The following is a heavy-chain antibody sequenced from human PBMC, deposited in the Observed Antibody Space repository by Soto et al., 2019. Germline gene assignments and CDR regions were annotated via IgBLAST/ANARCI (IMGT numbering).Heavy chain of an antibody. CDR1: GYTFTGHP. Sequence: QVQLVQSGVEVKQPGASVKISCKASGYTFTGHPIHWVRQAPGQSLEWMGWINTGNGNTKYSQKFQDRVTITRDTSASTVYMELSNLRSEDTAVFYCVRGEEFWGQGTLVTVSS. CDR2: INTGNGNT. J-gene: IGHJ4*02. D-gene: IGHD1-26*01. CDR3: VRGEEF. V-gene: IGHV1-3*04.